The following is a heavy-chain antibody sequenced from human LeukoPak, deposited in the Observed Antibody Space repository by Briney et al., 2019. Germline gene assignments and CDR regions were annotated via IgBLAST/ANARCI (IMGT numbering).Heavy chain of an antibody. Sequence: SETLSLTCTVSGGSISSYYWSWIRQPPGKGLEWIGYIYYSGSTNYNPSLKSRVTISVDTSKNQFSLKLSSVTAADTAVYYCARRGWLQGGFDYWGQGTLVTVSS. CDR1: GGSISSYY. CDR3: ARRGWLQGGFDY. D-gene: IGHD5-24*01. CDR2: IYYSGST. J-gene: IGHJ4*02. V-gene: IGHV4-59*08.